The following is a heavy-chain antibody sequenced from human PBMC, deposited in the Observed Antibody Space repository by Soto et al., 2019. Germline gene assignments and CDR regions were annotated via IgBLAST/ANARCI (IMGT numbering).Heavy chain of an antibody. Sequence: SETLSLTCTVSGGSIISGGYYWIWIRQHPGKGLEWIGYIYYSGSTYYNPSLKSRVTISVDTSKNQFSLKLSSVTAADTAVYYCARAGEYDFWSGTREDWFDPWGQGTLVTVSS. CDR1: GGSIISGGYY. D-gene: IGHD3-3*01. V-gene: IGHV4-31*03. J-gene: IGHJ5*02. CDR2: IYYSGST. CDR3: ARAGEYDFWSGTREDWFDP.